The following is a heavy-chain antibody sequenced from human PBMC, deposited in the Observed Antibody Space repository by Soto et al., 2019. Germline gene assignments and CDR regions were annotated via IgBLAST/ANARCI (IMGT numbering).Heavy chain of an antibody. CDR2: IKQDGSEK. CDR1: GFTFSNYW. Sequence: GGSLRLSCAASGFTFSNYWMSWVRQAPGKGLEWVANIKQDGSEKYYVDSVKGQFTISRDNAKNSLFLQMNSLRVEDTAVYYCAREPASVDYWGQGTLVTVSS. J-gene: IGHJ4*02. V-gene: IGHV3-7*01. CDR3: AREPASVDY.